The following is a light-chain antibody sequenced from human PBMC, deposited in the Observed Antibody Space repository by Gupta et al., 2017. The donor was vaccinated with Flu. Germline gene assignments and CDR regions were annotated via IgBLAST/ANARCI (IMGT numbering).Light chain of an antibody. CDR3: SSYSSFTAHVV. J-gene: IGLJ2*01. CDR2: EVS. CDR1: SSDVGGYKY. V-gene: IGLV2-14*01. Sequence: QSALTQPASVSGSRVQSITISCPGPSSDVGGYKYVSWYQQHPGKSPTLMIYEVSNRPSGISNRFSGSKSGNTASLTVSGLQAEDEAFYYCSSYSSFTAHVVFGGGTKLTVL.